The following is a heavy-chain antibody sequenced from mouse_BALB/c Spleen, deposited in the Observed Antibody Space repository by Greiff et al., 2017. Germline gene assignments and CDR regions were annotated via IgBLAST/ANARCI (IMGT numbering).Heavy chain of an antibody. D-gene: IGHD2-4*01. V-gene: IGHV2-2*02. CDR1: GFSLTSYG. J-gene: IGHJ3*01. CDR2: IWSGGST. CDR3: AKGSKDDYDGFAY. Sequence: VQLQQSGPGLVQPSQSLSITCTVSGFSLTSYGVHWVRQSPGKGLEWLGVIWSGGSTDYNAAFISRLSISKDNSKSQVFFKMNSLQTNDTAIYCCAKGSKDDYDGFAYWGQGTLVTVSA.